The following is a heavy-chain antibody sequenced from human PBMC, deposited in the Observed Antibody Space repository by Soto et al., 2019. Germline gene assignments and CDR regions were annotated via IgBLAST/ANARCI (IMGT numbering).Heavy chain of an antibody. J-gene: IGHJ4*02. CDR2: IYYRGNA. V-gene: IGHV4-39*01. Sequence: PSETLSLTCSVSDDSINSDKYYWGWIRQPPGKGLEWIGSIYYRGNAYYNPSLQTRVTISLDKTKSQFSLKLNSVTAADSAVYFCARLEGLATISYYFDFWGPGALVTVSS. CDR1: DDSINSDKYY. D-gene: IGHD3-9*01. CDR3: ARLEGLATISYYFDF.